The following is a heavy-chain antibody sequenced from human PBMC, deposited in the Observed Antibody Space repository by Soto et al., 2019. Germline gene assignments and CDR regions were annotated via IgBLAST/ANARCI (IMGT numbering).Heavy chain of an antibody. CDR3: ARGGVFFFAAPTNPFDY. D-gene: IGHD3-10*01. CDR1: GYTFTSYD. CDR2: MNPNSGNT. Sequence: ASVKVSCKASGYTFTSYDINWVRQATGQGLEWMGWMNPNSGNTGYAQKFQGRVTMTRNTSISTAYMELSSLRSEDTAVYFCARGGVFFFAAPTNPFDYWGQGTLVTVSS. J-gene: IGHJ4*02. V-gene: IGHV1-8*01.